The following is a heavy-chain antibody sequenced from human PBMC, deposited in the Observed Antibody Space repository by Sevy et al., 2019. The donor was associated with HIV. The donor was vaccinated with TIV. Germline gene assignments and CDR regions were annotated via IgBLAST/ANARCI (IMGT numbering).Heavy chain of an antibody. CDR1: GFTFGYFA. CDR3: AKDTSGWYDALDQ. Sequence: GESLKISCEVSGFTFGYFAMSWVRQAPGKGLEWVSGISPNGATSHYAASVRGRFTISRDNSKNRMYLQMSRLRAEDTAQYYCAKDTSGWYDALDQWGQGTLVTVSS. D-gene: IGHD6-19*01. J-gene: IGHJ4*02. CDR2: ISPNGATS. V-gene: IGHV3-23*01.